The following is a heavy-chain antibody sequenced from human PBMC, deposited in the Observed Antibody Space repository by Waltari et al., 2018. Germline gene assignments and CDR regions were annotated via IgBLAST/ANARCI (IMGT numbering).Heavy chain of an antibody. CDR2: IYYSGST. D-gene: IGHD4-17*01. CDR3: ARRRDGDYNY. Sequence: QLQLQESGPGLVKPSETLSLTCPVSGGSISSSSYYWGWIRQPPGKGLEWIGSIYYSGSTYYNPSLKSRVTISVDTSKNQFSLKLSSVTAADTAVYYCARRRDGDYNYWGQGTLVTVSS. V-gene: IGHV4-39*07. J-gene: IGHJ4*02. CDR1: GGSISSSSYY.